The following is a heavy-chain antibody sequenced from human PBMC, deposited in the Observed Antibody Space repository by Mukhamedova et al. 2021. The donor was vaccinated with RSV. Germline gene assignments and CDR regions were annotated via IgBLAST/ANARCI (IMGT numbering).Heavy chain of an antibody. Sequence: GGIRSKANSYATAYAASVKGRFTISRDDSKNTAYLQMNSLKTEDTAVYYCTRSYYDFWSGHYTGYYEYWFDPWGQGTLVTVSS. V-gene: IGHV3-73*01. J-gene: IGHJ5*02. CDR2: IRSKANSYAT. CDR3: TRSYYDFWSGHYTGYYEYWFDP. D-gene: IGHD3-3*01.